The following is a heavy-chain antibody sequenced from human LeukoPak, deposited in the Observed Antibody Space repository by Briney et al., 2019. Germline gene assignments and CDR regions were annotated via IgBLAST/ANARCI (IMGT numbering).Heavy chain of an antibody. CDR2: ISYDGSNK. V-gene: IGHV3-30*18. CDR1: GFTFSSYG. J-gene: IGHJ4*02. Sequence: PGGSLRLSCAASGFTFSSYGMHWVRQAPGKGLEWVAVISYDGSNKYYADSVKGRFTISRDNSKNTLYLQMNSLRAEDTAVYYCAKSSGSYYNQPPWFDYWGQGTLVTVSS. CDR3: AKSSGSYYNQPPWFDY. D-gene: IGHD3-10*01.